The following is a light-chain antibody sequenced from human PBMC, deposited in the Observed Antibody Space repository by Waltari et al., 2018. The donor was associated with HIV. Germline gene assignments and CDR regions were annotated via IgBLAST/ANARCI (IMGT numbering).Light chain of an antibody. CDR1: QNIKTF. CDR2: GVS. Sequence: QLTQSPSSLSASLGDKVTITCRASQNIKTFLNWYQLRPGKAPRLLISGVSGLPTGVPSRFTVGGSGADFTLTINNLQPEDFASYFCQQTYSVSITFGPGTRVEI. V-gene: IGKV1-39*01. CDR3: QQTYSVSIT. J-gene: IGKJ5*01.